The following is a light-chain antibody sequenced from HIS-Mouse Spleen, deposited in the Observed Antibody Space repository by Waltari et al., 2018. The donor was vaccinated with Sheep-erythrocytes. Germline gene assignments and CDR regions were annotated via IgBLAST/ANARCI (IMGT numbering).Light chain of an antibody. J-gene: IGKJ4*01. CDR3: QQRYSTPPT. CDR2: SAS. V-gene: IGKV1-39*01. Sequence: DIQLTQSPSSLSASVGDRVTITCRASQSISSYLNRYQQKPGKAPKLLIYSASSLQSGVPPRFSGSGSGTEFTLTISSLQPEDFATYYCQQRYSTPPTFGGGTKVEIK. CDR1: QSISSY.